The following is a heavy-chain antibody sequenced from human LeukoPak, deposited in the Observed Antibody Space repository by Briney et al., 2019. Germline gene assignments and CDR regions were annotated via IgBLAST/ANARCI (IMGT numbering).Heavy chain of an antibody. CDR2: IYSGGTS. J-gene: IGHJ4*02. V-gene: IGHV3-53*01. Sequence: PGGSLRLSCAAPGFPVSSNYMSWVRQAPGKGLEWVSIIYSGGTSYYADSVKSRFTISRDNSQNTLYLQMNSLRAEDTAVYYSARLGGVTNFDYWGEGPVVSVSS. CDR3: ARLGGVTNFDY. CDR1: GFPVSSNY. D-gene: IGHD1-26*01.